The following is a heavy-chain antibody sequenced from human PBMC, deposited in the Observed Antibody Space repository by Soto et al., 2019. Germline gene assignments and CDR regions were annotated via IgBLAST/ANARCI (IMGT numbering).Heavy chain of an antibody. CDR3: ARPANQAAAGKITNWFDP. V-gene: IGHV4-39*01. J-gene: IGHJ5*02. D-gene: IGHD6-13*01. Sequence: HLQLQESGPGLVKPSETLSLTCTVSGGSISSSSYYWGWIRQPPGKGLEWIGSIYYSGSTYYNPSLKSRVTISVDTSKNQFSLKLSSVTAADTAVYYCARPANQAAAGKITNWFDPWGQGTLVTVSS. CDR2: IYYSGST. CDR1: GGSISSSSYY.